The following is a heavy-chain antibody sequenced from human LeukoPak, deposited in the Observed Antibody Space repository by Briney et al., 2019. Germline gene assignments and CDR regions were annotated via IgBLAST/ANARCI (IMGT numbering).Heavy chain of an antibody. CDR3: ARESAFDI. J-gene: IGHJ3*02. Sequence: GRSLRLSCAASGFTFSSYGMHWVRQAPGKGLEWVAVMWYDGSNKYYADSVKGRFTISRDNSKNTLYLQMNSLRAEDTAVYYCARESAFDIWGQGTMVTVSS. V-gene: IGHV3-33*01. CDR2: MWYDGSNK. CDR1: GFTFSSYG.